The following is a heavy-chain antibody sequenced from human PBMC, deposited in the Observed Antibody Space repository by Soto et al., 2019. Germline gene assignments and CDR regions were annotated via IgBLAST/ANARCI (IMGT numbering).Heavy chain of an antibody. CDR1: GFELTSSR. CDR2: ISGSGKDT. Sequence: GGSLRLSCVASGFELTSSRMNWVRQATGKGLEWVASISGSGKDTFYRHSVKGRFAISRDSAGTSLFLRMDSVKVEDTAVYHCARVHLVAGYAFYCAMDVWGPGTAVTGSS. J-gene: IGHJ6*02. V-gene: IGHV3-21*01. CDR3: ARVHLVAGYAFYCAMDV. D-gene: IGHD3-16*01.